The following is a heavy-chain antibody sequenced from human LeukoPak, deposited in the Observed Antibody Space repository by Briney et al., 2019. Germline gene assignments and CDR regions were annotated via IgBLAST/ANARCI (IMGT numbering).Heavy chain of an antibody. V-gene: IGHV4-38-2*02. CDR1: GYSISSGYY. CDR2: IYHSGST. D-gene: IGHD3-22*01. J-gene: IGHJ4*02. Sequence: SETLSLTCTVSGYSISSGYYWGWIRQPPGKGLEWIGSIYHSGSTYYNPSLKSRVTISVDTSKNQFSLKLSSVTAADTAVYYCARDYYDSSGYYIGGFDYWGQGTLVTVSS. CDR3: ARDYYDSSGYYIGGFDY.